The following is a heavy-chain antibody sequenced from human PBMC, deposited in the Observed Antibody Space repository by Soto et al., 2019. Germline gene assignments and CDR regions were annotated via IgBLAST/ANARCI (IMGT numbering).Heavy chain of an antibody. CDR2: ISYDGSNK. Sequence: QVQLVESGRGVVQPGRSLRLSCAASGFTFSSYAMHWVRQAPGKGLEWVAVISYDGSNKYYADSVKGRFTISRDNSKNTLYLQMNSLRAEDTAVYYCARGSYYYDSSGPSGFDIWGQGTMVTVSS. CDR1: GFTFSSYA. CDR3: ARGSYYYDSSGPSGFDI. V-gene: IGHV3-30-3*01. D-gene: IGHD3-22*01. J-gene: IGHJ3*02.